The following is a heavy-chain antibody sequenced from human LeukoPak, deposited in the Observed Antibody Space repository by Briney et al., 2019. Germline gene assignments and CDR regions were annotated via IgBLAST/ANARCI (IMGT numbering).Heavy chain of an antibody. CDR3: ARLPCSSTSCYFDY. V-gene: IGHV3-30-3*01. CDR2: ISYDGSNK. J-gene: IGHJ4*02. D-gene: IGHD2-2*01. Sequence: GGSLRLSCAASGFTFSSYAMHWVRQAPGKGLEWVAVISYDGSNKYYADSVKGRFTISRDNAKNSLYLQMNSLRAEDTAVYYCARLPCSSTSCYFDYWGQGTLVTVSS. CDR1: GFTFSSYA.